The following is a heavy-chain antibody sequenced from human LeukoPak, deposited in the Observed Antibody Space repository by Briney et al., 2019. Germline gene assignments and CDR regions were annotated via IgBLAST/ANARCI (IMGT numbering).Heavy chain of an antibody. Sequence: SETLSLTCTVSGGSISRGCYFWAWLRQPAGEELEWVGRIFTSGETNYNPFLKSRLIISVDTSQNQFSLKLSSVTAADTAVYYCARESVSQDGLFDLWGQGTMVTVSS. CDR2: IFTSGET. CDR3: ARESVSQDGLFDL. CDR1: GGSISRGCYF. V-gene: IGHV4-61*02. D-gene: IGHD5-24*01. J-gene: IGHJ3*01.